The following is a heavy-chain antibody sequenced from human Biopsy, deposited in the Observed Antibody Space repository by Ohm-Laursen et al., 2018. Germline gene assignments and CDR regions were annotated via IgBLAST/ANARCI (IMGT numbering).Heavy chain of an antibody. Sequence: SLRLSCSATGFTFTDYDISWVRHVPGQGLEWLALISPSSTTIYYADSVRGRFFISRDDAKNSVSLEMSSLRADYTALYFCARNVRLEMTNHSGVTTYSRYFAMDAWGRGTTVTVSS. V-gene: IGHV3-11*01. CDR1: GFTFTDYD. CDR3: ARNVRLEMTNHSGVTTYSRYFAMDA. CDR2: ISPSSTTI. J-gene: IGHJ6*02. D-gene: IGHD1-1*01.